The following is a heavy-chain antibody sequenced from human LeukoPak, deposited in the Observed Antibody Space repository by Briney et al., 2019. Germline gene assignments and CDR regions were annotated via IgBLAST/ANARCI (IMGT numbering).Heavy chain of an antibody. CDR3: AKGRGFFEGACFDY. D-gene: IGHD3-3*01. CDR1: GFTFDDYA. J-gene: IGHJ4*02. Sequence: GGSLRLSCATSGFTFDDYAMHWVRQAPGKGLEWVSGITWSSATIVYADSVKGRFTISRDNAKNSVYLQMNSLRAEDTALYYCAKGRGFFEGACFDYWGRGTLVTVSS. V-gene: IGHV3-9*01. CDR2: ITWSSATI.